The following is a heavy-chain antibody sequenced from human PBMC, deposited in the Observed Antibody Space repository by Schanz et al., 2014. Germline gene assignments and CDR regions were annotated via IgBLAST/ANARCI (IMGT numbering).Heavy chain of an antibody. CDR3: ARDLEGFDY. CDR2: IFTSGST. J-gene: IGHJ4*02. CDR1: GGSISSYY. V-gene: IGHV4-4*07. D-gene: IGHD1-1*01. Sequence: QVQLRESGPGLVKPSKTLSLTCTVSGGSISSYYWSWIRQPAGKGLEWIGRIFTSGSTDYNPSLKSRVTMSAATSTNQVSLKLSSVSAADTAVYYCARDLEGFDYWGQGTLVTVSS.